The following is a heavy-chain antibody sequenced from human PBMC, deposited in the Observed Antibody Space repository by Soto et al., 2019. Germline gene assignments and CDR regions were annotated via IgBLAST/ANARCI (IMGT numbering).Heavy chain of an antibody. D-gene: IGHD2-2*01. CDR2: ISLYSDGT. J-gene: IGHJ5*02. Sequence: QVQLVQSGGEVKRPGASVKVSCKTSGYTFCNYGITWVRQAPGQPLEWLGWISLYSDGTNYAQKFQGRVTMTTDTSTTTAYTEMRSLRAEDTVVYYYARVVSGAGAWLGPWGQGTLVTVSS. CDR1: GYTFCNYG. V-gene: IGHV1-18*01. CDR3: ARVVSGAGAWLGP.